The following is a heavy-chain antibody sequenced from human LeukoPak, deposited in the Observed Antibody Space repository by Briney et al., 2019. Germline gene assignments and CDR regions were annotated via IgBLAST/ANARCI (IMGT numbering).Heavy chain of an antibody. CDR3: AKDPVAVAGFFDY. J-gene: IGHJ4*02. D-gene: IGHD6-19*01. Sequence: PGRSLRLSCAASGFTFSSYAMHWVRQAPGKGLEWVAVISYDGSNKYYADSVKGRFTISRDNSKNTLYLQMNSLRAEDTAVYYCAKDPVAVAGFFDYWGQGTLVTVPS. V-gene: IGHV3-30-3*01. CDR2: ISYDGSNK. CDR1: GFTFSSYA.